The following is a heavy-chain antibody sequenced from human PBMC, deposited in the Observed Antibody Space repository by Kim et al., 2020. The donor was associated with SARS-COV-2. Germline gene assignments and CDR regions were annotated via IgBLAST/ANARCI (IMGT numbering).Heavy chain of an antibody. V-gene: IGHV4-39*01. CDR3: ARKPGIAAAGTASSSSFAY. Sequence: SETLSLTCTVSGGSISSSSYYWGWIRQPPGKGLEWIGSIYYSGSTYYNPSLKSRVTISGDTSKNQFSLKLSSVTAADAAVYYCARKPGIAAAGTASSSSFAYWGQGTLVTVSS. D-gene: IGHD6-13*01. CDR1: GGSISSSSYY. CDR2: IYYSGST. J-gene: IGHJ4*02.